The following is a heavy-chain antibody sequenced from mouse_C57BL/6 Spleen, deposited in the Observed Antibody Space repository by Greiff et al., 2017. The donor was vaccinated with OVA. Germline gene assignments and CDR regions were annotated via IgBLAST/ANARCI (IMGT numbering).Heavy chain of an antibody. V-gene: IGHV1-80*01. CDR2: IYPGDGDT. J-gene: IGHJ2*01. Sequence: VQLQQSGAELVKPGASVKISCKASGYAFSSYWMNWVKQRPGKGLEWIGQIYPGDGDTNYNGKFKGKATLTADKSSSTAYMQLSSLTSEDSAVYFCARRAPYDGYFDYWGQGTTLTVSS. CDR1: GYAFSSYW. D-gene: IGHD2-12*01. CDR3: ARRAPYDGYFDY.